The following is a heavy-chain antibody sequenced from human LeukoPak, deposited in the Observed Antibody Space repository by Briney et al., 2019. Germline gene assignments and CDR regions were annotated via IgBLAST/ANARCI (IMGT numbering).Heavy chain of an antibody. CDR2: ISSSGSTI. V-gene: IGHV3-48*03. CDR1: GFTFSSYE. D-gene: IGHD6-6*01. CDR3: AREPRDRYSSSIFGY. Sequence: GGSLRLSCAASGFTFSSYEMNWVRQAPGKGLEWVSYISSSGSTIYYADSVKGRFTISRDNAKNSLYLQMNSLRAEDTAVYYCAREPRDRYSSSIFGYWGQGTVVTVSS. J-gene: IGHJ4*02.